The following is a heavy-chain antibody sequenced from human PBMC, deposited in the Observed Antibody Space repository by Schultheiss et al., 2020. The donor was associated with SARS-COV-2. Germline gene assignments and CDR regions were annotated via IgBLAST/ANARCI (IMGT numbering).Heavy chain of an antibody. CDR1: GGSFSGYY. Sequence: SETLSLTCAVYGGSFSGYYWSWIRQPPGKGLEWIGEINHSGSTNYNPSLKSRVTISVDTSKNQFSLKLSSVTAADTAVYYCARDGNGNSRYITGGGWYFDLWGRGTLVTVSS. V-gene: IGHV4-34*01. D-gene: IGHD6-25*01. CDR2: INHSGST. J-gene: IGHJ2*01. CDR3: ARDGNGNSRYITGGGWYFDL.